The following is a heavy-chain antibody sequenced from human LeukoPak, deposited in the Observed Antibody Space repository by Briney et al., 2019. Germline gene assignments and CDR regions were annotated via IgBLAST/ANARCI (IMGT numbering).Heavy chain of an antibody. CDR1: GGSINSGGYY. CDR2: IYYSGDT. D-gene: IGHD6-13*01. V-gene: IGHV4-31*03. J-gene: IGHJ6*02. Sequence: SETLSLTRTVSGGSINSGGYYWSWIRQLPGKGLEWIGYIYYSGDTSYNPSLKSRLTISLDMSKNQFSLELTSVTAADTAVYYCAKETYPSSSWFYFGLDVWGQGTTVTVSS. CDR3: AKETYPSSSWFYFGLDV.